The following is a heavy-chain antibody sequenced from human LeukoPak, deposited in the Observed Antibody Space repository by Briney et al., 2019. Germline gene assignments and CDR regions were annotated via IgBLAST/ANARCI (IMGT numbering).Heavy chain of an antibody. Sequence: GGSLRLSCAASGFTFSSFPTSWVRQAPEKGLEWVSAISGTGYTTSYADSVKGRFTISRDNSKNTLYLQMNSLRAEDTALYYCAKHDYGDYRDFDHWGQGTLVTVSS. CDR3: AKHDYGDYRDFDH. CDR1: GFTFSSFP. J-gene: IGHJ4*02. CDR2: ISGTGYTT. D-gene: IGHD4-17*01. V-gene: IGHV3-23*01.